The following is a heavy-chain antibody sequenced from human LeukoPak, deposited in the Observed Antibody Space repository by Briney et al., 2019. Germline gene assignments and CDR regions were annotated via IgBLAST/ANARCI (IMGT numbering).Heavy chain of an antibody. CDR2: IIPIFGTA. Sequence: SVKVSCKASGGTFSSYAISWVRQAPGQGLEWMGGIIPIFGTANYAQKSQGRVTITTDESTSTAYMELSSLRSEDTAVYYCARDSGGATHWYFDLWGRGTLVTVSS. V-gene: IGHV1-69*05. D-gene: IGHD1-26*01. CDR3: ARDSGGATHWYFDL. J-gene: IGHJ2*01. CDR1: GGTFSSYA.